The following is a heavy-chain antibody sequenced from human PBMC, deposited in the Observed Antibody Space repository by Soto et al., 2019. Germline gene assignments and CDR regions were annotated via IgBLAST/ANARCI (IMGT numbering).Heavy chain of an antibody. CDR3: AGFDYDSSGYYFRGYNFDY. CDR1: GGTFSSYA. D-gene: IGHD3-22*01. J-gene: IGHJ4*02. CDR2: IIPIFGTA. Sequence: SVKVSCKASGGTFSSYAISWVRQAPGQGLEWMGGIIPIFGTANYAQKFQGRVTITADESTSTAYMELSSLRSEDTAVYYCAGFDYDSSGYYFRGYNFDYWGQGTLVTVSS. V-gene: IGHV1-69*13.